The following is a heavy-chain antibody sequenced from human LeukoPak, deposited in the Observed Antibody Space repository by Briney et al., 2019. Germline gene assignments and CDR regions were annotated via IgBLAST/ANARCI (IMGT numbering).Heavy chain of an antibody. J-gene: IGHJ4*02. Sequence: GGSLRLSCVASGFTFSDYSMNWVRQAPGKGLEWVSAIGSTSTFISYADSVRGRFTISRDNAENSLYLQMNSLRAEDTAIYFRARERSVVADYWGQGTLVTVS. D-gene: IGHD2-21*01. CDR2: IGSTSTFI. CDR3: ARERSVVADY. V-gene: IGHV3-21*01. CDR1: GFTFSDYS.